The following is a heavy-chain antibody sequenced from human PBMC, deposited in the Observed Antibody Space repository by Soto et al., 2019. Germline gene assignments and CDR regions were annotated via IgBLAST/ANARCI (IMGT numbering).Heavy chain of an antibody. Sequence: SETLSLTCTVSGGSISSGGYYWSWIRQHPGKGLEWIGYIYYSGRTYYNPSLHSRVSIAVDTTENQFSLKLTSVTAADTSVYYCARGSFSRGPSCFDPWAGELWSPSPQ. J-gene: IGHJ5*02. CDR1: GGSISSGGYY. CDR2: IYYSGRT. V-gene: IGHV4-31*03. CDR3: ARGSFSRGPSCFDP. D-gene: IGHD3-3*01.